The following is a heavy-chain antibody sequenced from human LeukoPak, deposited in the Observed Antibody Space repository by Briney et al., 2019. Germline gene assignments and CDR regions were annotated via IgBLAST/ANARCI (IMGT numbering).Heavy chain of an antibody. CDR1: GSTFSSYS. CDR2: ISSSSSYI. V-gene: IGHV3-21*01. D-gene: IGHD3-10*01. J-gene: IGHJ3*02. Sequence: GGSLRLSCAASGSTFSSYSMNWVRQAPGKGLEWVSSISSSSSYIYYADSVKGRFTISRDNAKNSLYLQMNSLRAEDTAVYYCARDHDMVRGVKLAFDIWGQGTMVTVSS. CDR3: ARDHDMVRGVKLAFDI.